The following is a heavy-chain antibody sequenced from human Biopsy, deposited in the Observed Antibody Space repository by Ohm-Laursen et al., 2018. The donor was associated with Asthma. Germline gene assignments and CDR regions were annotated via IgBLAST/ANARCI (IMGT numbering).Heavy chain of an antibody. V-gene: IGHV3-23*03. CDR3: ARGDSSGWSHYYFDY. Sequence: GSLRLSCAASGFTFSSSAMSWVRQAPGKGLEWVSVIYSGGTSYTADSVRGRFTISRDFSKNTLHLQMHSLRVEDTAVYYCARGDSSGWSHYYFDYWGQGTLVTVSS. CDR2: IYSGGTS. D-gene: IGHD6-19*01. J-gene: IGHJ4*02. CDR1: GFTFSSSA.